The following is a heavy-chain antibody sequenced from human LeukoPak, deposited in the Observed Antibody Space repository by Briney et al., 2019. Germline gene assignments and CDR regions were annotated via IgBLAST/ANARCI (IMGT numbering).Heavy chain of an antibody. CDR3: ARQVSYDTSAYNY. V-gene: IGHV4-39*07. Sequence: SETLSLTCTVSGGSISGGRYYWAWIHQPPGKGLEWIGSVYYSGTTYYNPSLESRVTISVDTSKNQFSLKLSSVTAADTAVHYCARQVSYDTSAYNYWGQGILVTVSS. J-gene: IGHJ4*02. CDR2: VYYSGTT. D-gene: IGHD3-22*01. CDR1: GGSISGGRYY.